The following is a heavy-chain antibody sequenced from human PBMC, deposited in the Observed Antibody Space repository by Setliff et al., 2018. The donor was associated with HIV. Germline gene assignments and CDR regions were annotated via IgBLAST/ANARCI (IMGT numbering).Heavy chain of an antibody. CDR2: IYYRGST. CDR3: ATYADRESNRFDP. CDR1: GGSISSSSYY. Sequence: PSETLSLTCSVSGGSISSSSYYWGWIRQPPGKGLEWIGSIYYRGSTYYNPSLKSRVTISVDTSKNQFSLKLSSVTAADTAVYYCATYADRESNRFDPWGQGILVTVSS. D-gene: IGHD3-10*01. J-gene: IGHJ5*02. V-gene: IGHV4-39*01.